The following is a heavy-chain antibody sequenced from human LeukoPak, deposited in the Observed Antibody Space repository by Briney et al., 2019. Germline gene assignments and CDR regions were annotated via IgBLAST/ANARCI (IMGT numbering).Heavy chain of an antibody. J-gene: IGHJ4*02. V-gene: IGHV4-39*07. CDR2: VYSSGST. CDR1: GVSISSSNSY. D-gene: IGHD3-3*01. CDR3: TRDMEYPGAGFDY. Sequence: SETLSLTCTVSGVSISSSNSYWGWIRQPPGKGLEWIGSVYSSGSTYYNPSLRSQITISVDTSKNQFSLKLTSVAAADTAMYYCTRDMEYPGAGFDYWGQGIPVTVSS.